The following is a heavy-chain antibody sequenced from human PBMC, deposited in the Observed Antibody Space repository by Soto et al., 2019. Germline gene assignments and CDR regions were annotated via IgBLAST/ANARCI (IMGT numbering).Heavy chain of an antibody. CDR2: IYYSGST. J-gene: IGHJ6*02. V-gene: IGHV4-59*01. D-gene: IGHD3-9*01. CDR1: GGSNSSYY. Sequence: SETLSLTCTVSGGSNSSYYWSWIRQPPGKGLEWIGYIYYSGSTNYNPSLKSRVTISVDTSKNQFSLKLSSVTAADTAVYYCAREIWFPPGDYYYYGMDVWGQGTTVTVSS. CDR3: AREIWFPPGDYYYYGMDV.